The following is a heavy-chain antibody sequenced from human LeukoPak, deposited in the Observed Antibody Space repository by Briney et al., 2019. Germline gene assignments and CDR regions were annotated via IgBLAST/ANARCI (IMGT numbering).Heavy chain of an antibody. J-gene: IGHJ4*02. Sequence: PGGSLRLSCAASGFTFSSCSMSWVRQAPGKGLEWVSGTSDRGDYTYYADSVKGRFTISRDTSKNTLYLQMNSLRAEGTALYFCAKKAQYDGHYPLDYWGQGTLVTVSA. D-gene: IGHD4/OR15-4a*01. CDR3: AKKAQYDGHYPLDY. CDR1: GFTFSSCS. V-gene: IGHV3-23*01. CDR2: TSDRGDYT.